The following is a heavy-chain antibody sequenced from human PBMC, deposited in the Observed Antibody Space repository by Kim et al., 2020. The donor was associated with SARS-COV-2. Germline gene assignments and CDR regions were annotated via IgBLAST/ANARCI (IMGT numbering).Heavy chain of an antibody. CDR3: ARGRITIFGVVTEFDY. J-gene: IGHJ4*02. D-gene: IGHD3-3*01. V-gene: IGHV4-31*02. Sequence: SLKSRVTISVDTSKNQFSLKLSSVTAADTAVYYCARGRITIFGVVTEFDYWGQGILVTVSS.